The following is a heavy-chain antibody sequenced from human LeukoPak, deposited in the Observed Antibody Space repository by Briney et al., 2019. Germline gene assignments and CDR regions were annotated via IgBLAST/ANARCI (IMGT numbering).Heavy chain of an antibody. V-gene: IGHV1-18*01. CDR1: GYTFNRYG. CDR2: NSAYNSNT. Sequence: GASVNVSCQASGYTFNRYGIRWVRQAPGQGLEWMGWNSAYNSNTSCRQKLQGRVTMTTDTSTSTAYMELRRLRSDDTAVYYCARVVSDRRGHYDSSGYDDYWGQGTLVTVSS. D-gene: IGHD3-22*01. J-gene: IGHJ4*02. CDR3: ARVVSDRRGHYDSSGYDDY.